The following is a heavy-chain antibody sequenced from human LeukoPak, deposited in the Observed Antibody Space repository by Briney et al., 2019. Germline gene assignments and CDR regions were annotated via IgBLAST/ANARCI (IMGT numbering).Heavy chain of an antibody. J-gene: IGHJ6*03. CDR3: ARDNMRVRGRYYYMDI. V-gene: IGHV4-59*01. CDR1: GGSISNYY. D-gene: IGHD3-10*01. Sequence: PSETLSLTCTVSGGSISNYYWNWIRQTPGKGLEWIGYIHYSGSTNYNPSLKSRVTISVDTSKNQFSLKLSSVTAADTAVYYCARDNMRVRGRYYYMDIWGKGTTVTISS. CDR2: IHYSGST.